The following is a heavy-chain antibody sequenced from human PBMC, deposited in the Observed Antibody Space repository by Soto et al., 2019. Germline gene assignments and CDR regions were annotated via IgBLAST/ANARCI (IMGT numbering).Heavy chain of an antibody. CDR1: GFTFSSYS. J-gene: IGHJ4*02. CDR3: ARDLGWLQPSHFDY. CDR2: ISSSSSYI. D-gene: IGHD5-12*01. Sequence: EVQLVESGGGLVKPGGSLRLSCAASGFTFSSYSMNWVRQAPGKGLEWVSSISSSSSYIYYADSVKGRVTISRDNAKNSLYLQMNSLRAEDTAVYYCARDLGWLQPSHFDYWGQGTLVTVSS. V-gene: IGHV3-21*01.